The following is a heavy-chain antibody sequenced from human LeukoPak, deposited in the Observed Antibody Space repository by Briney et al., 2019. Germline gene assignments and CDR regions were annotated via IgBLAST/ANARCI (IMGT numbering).Heavy chain of an antibody. J-gene: IGHJ3*02. CDR1: GGSISSGDYY. Sequence: SETLSLTCTVSGGSISSGDYYWSWIRQPPGKGLEWIGYIYYSGSTYYNPSLKSRVTISVDTSKSQFSLKLSSVTAADTAVYYCARGALYCSSTSCFSDAFDIWGQGTMVTVSS. CDR3: ARGALYCSSTSCFSDAFDI. CDR2: IYYSGST. V-gene: IGHV4-30-4*08. D-gene: IGHD2-2*01.